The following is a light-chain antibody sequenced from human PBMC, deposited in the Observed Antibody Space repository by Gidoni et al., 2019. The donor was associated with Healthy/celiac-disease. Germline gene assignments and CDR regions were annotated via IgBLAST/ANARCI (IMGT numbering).Light chain of an antibody. Sequence: QSVLTQPPSVSAAPGQKVTISCPGSSSNIGNNSVSWYQQLPGTAPKLLIYENNKRPSGIPDRFSGSKSGTSATLGITGLQTGDEADYYCGTWDSSLSAVVFGGGTKLTVL. V-gene: IGLV1-51*02. CDR3: GTWDSSLSAVV. J-gene: IGLJ2*01. CDR2: ENN. CDR1: SSNIGNNS.